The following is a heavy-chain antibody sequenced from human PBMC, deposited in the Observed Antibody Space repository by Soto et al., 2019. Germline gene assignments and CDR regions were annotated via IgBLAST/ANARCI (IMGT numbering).Heavy chain of an antibody. CDR3: AREGNLGRWLQPLDF. D-gene: IGHD5-12*01. V-gene: IGHV4-59*01. CDR1: GVSISAYS. Sequence: QVQLQVSAPGLVKPSETLSLTCTVSGVSISAYSWSWVRQPPGKGLEWIGNIHYNGNTKYNPSLKSRVSMSVDTSKNQFSLRLISVTAADTAKYFCAREGNLGRWLQPLDFWGQGTLVTVSS. CDR2: IHYNGNT. J-gene: IGHJ4*02.